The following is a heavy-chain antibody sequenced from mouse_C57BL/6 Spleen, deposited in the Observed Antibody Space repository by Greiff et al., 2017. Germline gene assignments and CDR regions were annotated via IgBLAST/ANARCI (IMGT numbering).Heavy chain of an antibody. Sequence: VQLQQPGAELVMPGASVKLSCKASGYTFTSYWMHWVKQRPGQGLEWIGEIDPSDSYTNYNQKFKGKSTLTVDKSSRTDYMPSSGLTYEDSADYYWARVRGSSGSWFAYWGQGTLGTVSA. J-gene: IGHJ3*01. CDR3: ARVRGSSGSWFAY. V-gene: IGHV1-69*01. D-gene: IGHD3-2*02. CDR2: IDPSDSYT. CDR1: GYTFTSYW.